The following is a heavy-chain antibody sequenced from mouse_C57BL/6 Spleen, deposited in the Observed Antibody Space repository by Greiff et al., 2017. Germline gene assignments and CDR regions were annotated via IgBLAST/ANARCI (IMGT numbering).Heavy chain of an antibody. J-gene: IGHJ4*01. Sequence: VQLQQSGPELVKPGASVKISCKASGYSFTDYNMNWVKQSNGKSLEWIGVINPNYGTTSYNQKFKGKATLTVDQSTSTAYMQRNSLSYEDSAVYYCATENYSGWAMDDWGQGTSVTVSS. CDR2: INPNYGTT. CDR3: ATENYSGWAMDD. CDR1: GYSFTDYN. V-gene: IGHV1-39*01. D-gene: IGHD1-3*01.